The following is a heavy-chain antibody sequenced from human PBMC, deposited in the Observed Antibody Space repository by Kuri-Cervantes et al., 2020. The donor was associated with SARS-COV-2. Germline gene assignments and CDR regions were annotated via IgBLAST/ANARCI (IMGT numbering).Heavy chain of an antibody. V-gene: IGHV3-30-3*01. CDR1: GFTFSSYA. CDR3: ARVRSDTIFGRKYYYYYYGMDV. J-gene: IGHJ6*02. CDR2: ISYDGSNK. Sequence: GESLKISCAAPGFTFSSYAMSWVRQAPGKGLEWVAVISYDGSNKYYADSVKGRFTISRDNSKNTLYLQMNSLRAEDTAVYYCARVRSDTIFGRKYYYYYYGMDVWGQGTTVTVSS. D-gene: IGHD3-3*01.